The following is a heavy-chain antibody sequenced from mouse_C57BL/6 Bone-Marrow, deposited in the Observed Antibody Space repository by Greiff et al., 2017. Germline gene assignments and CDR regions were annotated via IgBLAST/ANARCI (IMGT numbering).Heavy chain of an antibody. Sequence: VQLQQSGAELVRPGTSVKMSCKASGYTFTNYGIGWAKQSPGHGLEWIGDIYPGGGYTNYNEKFKGKATLTADKSSSTAYMQFSSLTSEDSAISCGARGGLYPFDYWGQGTTLSVSS. CDR2: IYPGGGYT. CDR3: ARGGLYPFDY. CDR1: GYTFTNYG. J-gene: IGHJ2*01. D-gene: IGHD3-1*01. V-gene: IGHV1-63*01.